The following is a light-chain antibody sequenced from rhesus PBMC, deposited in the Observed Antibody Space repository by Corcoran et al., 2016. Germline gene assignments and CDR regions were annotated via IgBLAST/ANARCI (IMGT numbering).Light chain of an antibody. V-gene: IGLV2-23*01. CDR1: SSDIGGDNF. Sequence: QAALTQPPSVSGSPGQSVTLSCTGTSSDIGGDNFVSWYQQHPGKVPKLMIYDVSKRPSGVSDRFSGSRSGNTASLTISGLQAEDEADYYCSSDAGSNTYIFGAGTRLTVL. CDR3: SSDAGSNTYI. CDR2: DVS. J-gene: IGLJ1*01.